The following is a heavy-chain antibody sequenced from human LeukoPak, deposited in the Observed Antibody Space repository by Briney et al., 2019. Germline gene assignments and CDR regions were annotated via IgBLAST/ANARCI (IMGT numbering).Heavy chain of an antibody. D-gene: IGHD6-19*01. J-gene: IGHJ4*02. V-gene: IGHV1-69*05. Sequence: SVKVSCKASAYTFTGYYMHWVRQAPGQGLEWMGRIIPIFGTANYAQKFQGRVTITTDESTSTAYMELSSLRSEDTAVYYCATISLGVAGNPKRYYFDYWGQGTLVTVSS. CDR2: IIPIFGTA. CDR1: AYTFTGYY. CDR3: ATISLGVAGNPKRYYFDY.